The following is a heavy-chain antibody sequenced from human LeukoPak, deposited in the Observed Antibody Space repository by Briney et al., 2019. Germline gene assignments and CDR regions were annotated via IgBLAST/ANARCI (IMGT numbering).Heavy chain of an antibody. D-gene: IGHD3-10*01. V-gene: IGHV3-30*02. J-gene: IGHJ5*02. CDR1: GFTFSSYG. CDR3: ARDYVSGSFGP. CDR2: IQYDGSNK. Sequence: GGSLRLSCAASGFTFSSYGMHWVRQAPGKGLEWVAFIQYDGSNKYYADSVKGRFTISRDNSKNTLYLQMNSLRAEDTAVYYCARDYVSGSFGPWGQGTLVTVSS.